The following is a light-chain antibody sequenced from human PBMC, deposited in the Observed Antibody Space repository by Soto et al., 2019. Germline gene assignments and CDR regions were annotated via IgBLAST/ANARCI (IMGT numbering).Light chain of an antibody. V-gene: IGLV2-14*03. J-gene: IGLJ2*01. Sequence: QSVLTQPASVSGSPGQSITISCTGTSSDVGASKFVSWYQQHAGKAPKLILFDVSNRPSGVSNRFSGSKSGNTASLTISGLQAEDEADYYCSSYASKNILIFGGGTQLTVL. CDR1: SSDVGASKF. CDR3: SSYASKNILI. CDR2: DVS.